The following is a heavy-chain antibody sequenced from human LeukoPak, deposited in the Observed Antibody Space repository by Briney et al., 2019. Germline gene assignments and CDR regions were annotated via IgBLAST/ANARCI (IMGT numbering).Heavy chain of an antibody. Sequence: QTLSLTCAISGDSVSSNRATWNWIRQSPSRGLEWLGRTYYMSKWYNDYAVPVKSRITITPDTSKNQFSLQLNSVTPEDTAVYFCARDQSWTTGFDIWSQGTVVTVSS. J-gene: IGHJ3*02. CDR2: TYYMSKWYN. V-gene: IGHV6-1*01. D-gene: IGHD2-8*02. CDR1: GDSVSSNRAT. CDR3: ARDQSWTTGFDI.